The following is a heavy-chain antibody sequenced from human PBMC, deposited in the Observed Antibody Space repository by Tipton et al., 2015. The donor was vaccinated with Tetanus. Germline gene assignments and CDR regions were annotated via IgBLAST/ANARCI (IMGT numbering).Heavy chain of an antibody. CDR2: INHSGST. Sequence: TLSLTCAVYGGSFSGYYWSWIRQPPGKGLEWIGEINHSGSTNYNPSLKSRVTISVDTSKNHFSLKLSSVTAADTAVYYCARGRRELLWNPPDYWGQGTLVTVSS. V-gene: IGHV4-34*01. D-gene: IGHD1-26*01. CDR1: GGSFSGYY. J-gene: IGHJ4*02. CDR3: ARGRRELLWNPPDY.